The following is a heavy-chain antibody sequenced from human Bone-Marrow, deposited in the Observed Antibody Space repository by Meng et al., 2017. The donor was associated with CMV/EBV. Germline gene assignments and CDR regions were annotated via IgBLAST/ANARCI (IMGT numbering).Heavy chain of an antibody. Sequence: GSLRLSCNVSGGSISSYYWSYIRQPPGKGLEWIGYIYNSGRTNYNPSLKSRVTISVDTSKNQFSLKLSSVTAADTAVYYCARDLPYMVRGGHYYGMDVWGQGTTVTVSS. CDR3: ARDLPYMVRGGHYYGMDV. CDR2: IYNSGRT. V-gene: IGHV4-59*01. CDR1: GGSISSYY. D-gene: IGHD3-10*01. J-gene: IGHJ6*02.